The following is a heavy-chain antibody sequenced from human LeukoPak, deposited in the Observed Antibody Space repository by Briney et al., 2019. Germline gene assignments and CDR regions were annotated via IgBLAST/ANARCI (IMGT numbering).Heavy chain of an antibody. Sequence: ASVKVSCKASGYTVTSYGISWVRQAPGPGLELMGWISAYNGNTNYAQKLQGRVTMTTDTSTSTAYMELRSLRSDDTAVYYCARGVSTYYDFWSGYPFDPWGQGTLVTVSS. D-gene: IGHD3-3*01. J-gene: IGHJ5*02. CDR3: ARGVSTYYDFWSGYPFDP. CDR1: GYTVTSYG. CDR2: ISAYNGNT. V-gene: IGHV1-18*01.